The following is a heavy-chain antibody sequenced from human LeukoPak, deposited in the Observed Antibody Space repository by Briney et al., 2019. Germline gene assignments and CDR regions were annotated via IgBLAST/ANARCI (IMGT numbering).Heavy chain of an antibody. CDR3: AGGKATAGLYYFDY. V-gene: IGHV3-53*01. D-gene: IGHD6-13*01. J-gene: IGHJ4*02. CDR2: IYSGDNT. Sequence: GGSLRLSCAASGFTVSSNYMSWVRQAPGKGLEWVSVIYSGDNTYYADSAKGRFTISRDISKNTLYLQMNSLRAEDTAVYYCAGGKATAGLYYFDYWGQGTLVTASS. CDR1: GFTVSSNY.